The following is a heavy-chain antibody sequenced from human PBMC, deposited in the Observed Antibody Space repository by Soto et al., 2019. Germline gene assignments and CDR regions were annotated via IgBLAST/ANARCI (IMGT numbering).Heavy chain of an antibody. CDR3: ASGRTLVGGRYSFDY. V-gene: IGHV1-69*06. D-gene: IGHD1-26*01. CDR1: GGTFNSDA. J-gene: IGHJ4*02. CDR2: IIPVFNDV. Sequence: SVKVSCKASGGTFNSDATTWVLRAPGQGLEWMGGIIPVFNDVNYAQKFQGRLTITADKSTSTAYMELSSLRPEDTAVYYCASGRTLVGGRYSFDYWGRGTLVTVSS.